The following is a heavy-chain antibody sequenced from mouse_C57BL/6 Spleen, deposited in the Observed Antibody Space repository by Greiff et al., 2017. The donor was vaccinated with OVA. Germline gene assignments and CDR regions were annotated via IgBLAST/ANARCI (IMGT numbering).Heavy chain of an antibody. CDR3: ARGLDGYFDY. V-gene: IGHV5-4*03. J-gene: IGHJ2*01. CDR1: GFTFSSYA. CDR2: ISDGGSYT. D-gene: IGHD2-3*01. Sequence: DVKLVESGGGLVKPGGSLKLSCAASGFTFSSYAMSWVRQTPEKRLEWVATISDGGSYTYYPDNVKGRFTISRDNAKNNLYLQMSHLKSEDTAMYYCARGLDGYFDYWGQGTTLTVSS.